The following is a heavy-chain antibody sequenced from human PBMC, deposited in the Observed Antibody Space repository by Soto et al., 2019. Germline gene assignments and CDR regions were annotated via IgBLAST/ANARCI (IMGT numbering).Heavy chain of an antibody. Sequence: PSETLSLTCPVSGGSLREFGHFWTWIRQRPGRGLEWIGHSTYTGVTYYSPSPQRRTSLSVDTPKHQFTLTLKPVTAADTAVYYCATDAGGPPLNRFDPWGHGTLVTVSS. V-gene: IGHV4-31*03. CDR2: STYTGVT. CDR1: GGSLREFGHF. CDR3: ATDAGGPPLNRFDP. J-gene: IGHJ5*02. D-gene: IGHD2-15*01.